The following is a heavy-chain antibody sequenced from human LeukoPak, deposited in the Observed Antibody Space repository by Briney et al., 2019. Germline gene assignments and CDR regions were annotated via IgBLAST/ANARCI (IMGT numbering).Heavy chain of an antibody. V-gene: IGHV1-18*01. CDR1: GYTFTIYG. CDR3: ATVGIAVAGFDY. D-gene: IGHD6-19*01. J-gene: IGHJ4*02. CDR2: ISAYNGNT. Sequence: ASVRVSCKASGYTFTIYGISWVRQAPGQGGERMGWISAYNGNTNYAQKLQGRVTITTDTSTSTAYMELRSLRSDDTAVYYCATVGIAVAGFDYWGQGTLVTVSS.